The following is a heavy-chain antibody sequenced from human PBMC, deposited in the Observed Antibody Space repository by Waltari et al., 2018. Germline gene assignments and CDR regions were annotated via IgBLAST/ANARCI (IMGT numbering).Heavy chain of an antibody. CDR3: ARIRVHYYMDV. Sequence: QVTLRESGPALVKPTQTLTLTCTFSGFSPSTSGMCVSWFRQPPGKALEWLARIDWDDDKYYSTSLKTRLTISKDTSKNQVVLTMTNMDPVDTATYYCARIRVHYYMDVWGKGTTVTVSS. CDR2: IDWDDDK. J-gene: IGHJ6*03. V-gene: IGHV2-70*15. CDR1: GFSPSTSGMC. D-gene: IGHD2-2*01.